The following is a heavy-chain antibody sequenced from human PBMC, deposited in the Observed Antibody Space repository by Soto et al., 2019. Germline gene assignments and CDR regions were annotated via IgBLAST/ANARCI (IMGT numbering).Heavy chain of an antibody. CDR2: VSIGGST. J-gene: IGHJ4*02. Sequence: PGGSLRLSCAASGFTFSTYWMHWIRQGPGKGLEWVAVVSIGGSTHYADSVRGRFTISRDNSKNTLSLQMNSLTAEDTAVYFCAKRRGAGGHFDYWGQGALVTVSS. CDR1: GFTFSTYW. V-gene: IGHV3-23*01. CDR3: AKRRGAGGHFDY. D-gene: IGHD2-15*01.